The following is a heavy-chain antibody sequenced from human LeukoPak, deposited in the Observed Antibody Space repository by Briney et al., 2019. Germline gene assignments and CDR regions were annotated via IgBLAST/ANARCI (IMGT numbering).Heavy chain of an antibody. V-gene: IGHV4-38-2*02. CDR1: GYSINNDDY. D-gene: IGHD6-13*01. CDR3: ARAGGYSSSWYWFDP. J-gene: IGHJ5*02. Sequence: SETLSLTCTVSGYSINNDDYWGWIRQSPGKGLEWIGSIYHSGSTYYNPSLKSRVTISVDTSKNQFSLKLSSVTAADTAVYYCARAGGYSSSWYWFDPWGQGTLVTVSS. CDR2: IYHSGST.